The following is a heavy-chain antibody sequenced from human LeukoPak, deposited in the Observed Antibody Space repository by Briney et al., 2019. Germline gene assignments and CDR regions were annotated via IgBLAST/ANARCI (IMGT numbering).Heavy chain of an antibody. Sequence: PGGSLRLSCAASGFTFSSYAMSWVRQAPGKGLEWVSGISGSGGSTYYADSVKGRFTISRDNSKKTVYLQMNSLRAEDTAVYSCAKDYSSDWYTDYWGQGTLVTVSS. CDR1: GFTFSSYA. CDR3: AKDYSSDWYTDY. V-gene: IGHV3-23*01. CDR2: ISGSGGST. J-gene: IGHJ4*02. D-gene: IGHD6-19*01.